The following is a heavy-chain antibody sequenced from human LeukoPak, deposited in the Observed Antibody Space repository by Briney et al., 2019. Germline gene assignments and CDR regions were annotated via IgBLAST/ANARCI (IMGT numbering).Heavy chain of an antibody. V-gene: IGHV1-2*02. D-gene: IGHD4-11*01. CDR2: INPKSGGT. Sequence: ASVKVSCKASGYTFTGYYMHWVRQAPGQGLEWMGWINPKSGGTNYAQKFQGRVTMTRDTSISTAYMELSRLRSDDMAVYYCARSTGYSPVHGDYWGQGTLVTVSS. J-gene: IGHJ4*02. CDR1: GYTFTGYY. CDR3: ARSTGYSPVHGDY.